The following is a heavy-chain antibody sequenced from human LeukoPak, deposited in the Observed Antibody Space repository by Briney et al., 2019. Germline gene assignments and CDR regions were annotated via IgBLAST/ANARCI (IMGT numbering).Heavy chain of an antibody. CDR1: GFTFSSYA. D-gene: IGHD7-27*01. J-gene: IGHJ4*02. CDR3: AKDILSRSLGYFDY. V-gene: IGHV3-23*01. CDR2: ISGSGGST. Sequence: GGSLRLSCAASGFTFSSYALSWVRQAPGKGLEWVSAISGSGGSTYYADSVKGRFTISRDNSKNTLYLQMNSLRAEDTAVYYCAKDILSRSLGYFDYWGQGTLVTVSS.